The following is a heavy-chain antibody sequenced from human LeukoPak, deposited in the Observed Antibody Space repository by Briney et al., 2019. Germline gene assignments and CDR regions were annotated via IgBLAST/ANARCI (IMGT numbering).Heavy chain of an antibody. J-gene: IGHJ4*02. D-gene: IGHD3-3*01. Sequence: AASVKVSCKASGYTFTSYYMHWVRQAPGQGLEWMGIINPSGGSTSYAQKFQGRVTMTRDTSTSTVYMELSSLRSEDTAVYYCARDAYDFWSGYRGNYFDYWGQGTLVTVSS. CDR2: INPSGGST. CDR3: ARDAYDFWSGYRGNYFDY. CDR1: GYTFTSYY. V-gene: IGHV1-46*01.